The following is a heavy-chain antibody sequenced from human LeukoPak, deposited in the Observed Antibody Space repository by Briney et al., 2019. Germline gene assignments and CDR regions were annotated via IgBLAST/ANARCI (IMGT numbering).Heavy chain of an antibody. J-gene: IGHJ3*02. V-gene: IGHV3-30*02. CDR1: GFTFSSYG. Sequence: PGGSLRLSCPASGFTFSSYGMHWVRQTPGKGLEWVTFIRSDGSNKYYADSVKGRFTISRDNSKNTLYLQMNSLRSEDTAVYYCARGYGSGSYRAFDIWGQGTMVTVSS. D-gene: IGHD3-10*01. CDR2: IRSDGSNK. CDR3: ARGYGSGSYRAFDI.